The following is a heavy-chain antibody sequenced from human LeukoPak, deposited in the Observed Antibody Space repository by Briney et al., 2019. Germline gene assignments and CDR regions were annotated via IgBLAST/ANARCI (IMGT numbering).Heavy chain of an antibody. CDR3: AKEPYLDY. CDR1: GFSFSGRG. J-gene: IGHJ4*02. D-gene: IGHD2-2*01. CDR2: ISYDGSNT. V-gene: IGHV3-30*18. Sequence: GGSLRLSCAASGFSFSGRGMRWVRQAPGKGLEWVAVISYDGSNTYYADSVKGRFTITRDNSNNTVYLQVSSLRAEDTAVYYCAKEPYLDYWGQGTPVTVSS.